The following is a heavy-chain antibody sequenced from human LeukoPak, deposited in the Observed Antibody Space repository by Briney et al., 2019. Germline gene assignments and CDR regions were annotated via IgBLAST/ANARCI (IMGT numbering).Heavy chain of an antibody. J-gene: IGHJ3*02. CDR1: GFTFDDYT. Sequence: GGSLRLSCAASGFTFDDYTMHWVRQAPGKGLEWVSLISWDGGSTYYAGSVKGRFTISRDNSKNSLYLQMNSLRTEDTALYYCAKDRGYQLLLGAFDIWGQGTMVTVSS. CDR3: AKDRGYQLLLGAFDI. CDR2: ISWDGGST. D-gene: IGHD2-2*01. V-gene: IGHV3-43*01.